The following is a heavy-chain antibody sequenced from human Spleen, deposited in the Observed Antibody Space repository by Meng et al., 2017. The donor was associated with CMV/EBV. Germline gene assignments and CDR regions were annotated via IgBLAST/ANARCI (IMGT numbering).Heavy chain of an antibody. CDR1: GLAFSTYW. V-gene: IGHV3-74*01. Sequence: GESLKISCAASGLAFSTYWIYWVRQAPGKGLVCVSRFSSDGSSTTCAGSVKGRFTISRDNSKNTLFLQMNSLRGGDTAVYYCARGSCSGGSCYSDYYYGMDVWGQGTTVTVSS. D-gene: IGHD2-15*01. CDR2: FSSDGSST. CDR3: ARGSCSGGSCYSDYYYGMDV. J-gene: IGHJ6*02.